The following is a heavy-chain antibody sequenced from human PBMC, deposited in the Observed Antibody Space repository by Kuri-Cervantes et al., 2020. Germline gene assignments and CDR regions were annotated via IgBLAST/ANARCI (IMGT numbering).Heavy chain of an antibody. D-gene: IGHD6-13*01. V-gene: IGHV3-30*07. Sequence: GGSLRLSCAASGFTFSSYAMHWVRQAPGKGLEWVAVISYDGSNKYYADSVKGRFTISRDNSKNTLYLQMNSLRAEDTAVYYCAKDFRPMTAGTRGAFDIWGQGTMVTVSS. CDR2: ISYDGSNK. CDR1: GFTFSSYA. J-gene: IGHJ3*02. CDR3: AKDFRPMTAGTRGAFDI.